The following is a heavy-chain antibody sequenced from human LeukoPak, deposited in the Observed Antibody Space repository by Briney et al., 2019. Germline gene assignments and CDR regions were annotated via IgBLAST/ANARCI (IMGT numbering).Heavy chain of an antibody. V-gene: IGHV3-21*01. D-gene: IGHD5-12*01. CDR1: GFTFSSYS. Sequence: GGSLRLSCAASGFTFSSYSMNWVRQAPGKGLEWVSSISSSSSYIYYADSVKGRFTISRDNAKNSLYLQMNSLRAEDTAAYYCARIKSVVAPPDYWGQGTLVTVSS. CDR3: ARIKSVVAPPDY. CDR2: ISSSSSYI. J-gene: IGHJ4*02.